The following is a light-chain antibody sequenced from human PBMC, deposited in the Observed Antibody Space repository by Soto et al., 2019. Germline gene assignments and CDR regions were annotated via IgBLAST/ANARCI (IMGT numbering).Light chain of an antibody. CDR1: SSDVGGYNY. Sequence: QSALTQPASVSGSPGQSITISCTGTSSDVGGYNYVSWYQQHPGKAPKLMIYDVSYRPSGVSNRFSGSKSGNTASLTISGLQAEDEADYFCYSYTTSSTLVFGGGPKLTVL. J-gene: IGLJ2*01. V-gene: IGLV2-14*01. CDR3: YSYTTSSTLV. CDR2: DVS.